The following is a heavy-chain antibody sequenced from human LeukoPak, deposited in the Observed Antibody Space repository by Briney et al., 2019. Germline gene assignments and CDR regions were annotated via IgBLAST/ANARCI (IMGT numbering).Heavy chain of an antibody. V-gene: IGHV4-38-2*02. J-gene: IGHJ6*03. CDR3: ARWPRERNRITVTNYYYYMDV. Sequence: SETLSLTCTVSGYSISSGYYWGWIRQPPGKGLEWIGSIYHSGSTYYNPSLKSRVTISVDTSKNQFSLKVSSVTAADSAVYYCARWPRERNRITVTNYYYYMDVWGRGTTVTVSS. CDR2: IYHSGST. CDR1: GYSISSGYY. D-gene: IGHD4-11*01.